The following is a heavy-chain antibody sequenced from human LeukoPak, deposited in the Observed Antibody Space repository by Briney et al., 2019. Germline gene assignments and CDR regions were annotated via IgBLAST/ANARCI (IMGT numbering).Heavy chain of an antibody. D-gene: IGHD6-13*01. J-gene: IGHJ5*02. CDR1: GYLFTNYW. CDR2: IYPGDSDT. V-gene: IGHV5-51*01. Sequence: GESLKISCKGSGYLFTNYWIGWVRQMPGKGLEWMGIIYPGDSDTRYSPSFQGQVTISADKSISTAYLQWSRMKASDTAIYFCARGIAEAAVTKFDHWGQGTQVTISS. CDR3: ARGIAEAAVTKFDH.